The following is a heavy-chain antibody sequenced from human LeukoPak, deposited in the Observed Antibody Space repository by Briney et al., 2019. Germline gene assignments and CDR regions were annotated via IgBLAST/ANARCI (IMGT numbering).Heavy chain of an antibody. V-gene: IGHV3-23*01. Sequence: AGGSLRLSCAASGFTFREYWMSWVRQAPGKGLEWVSAISGSGGSTYYADSVKGRFTISRDNSKNTLYLQMNSLRAEDTAVYYCAKDTLSIAAAGYSDYWGQGTLVTVSS. CDR3: AKDTLSIAAAGYSDY. CDR1: GFTFREYW. D-gene: IGHD6-13*01. J-gene: IGHJ4*02. CDR2: ISGSGGST.